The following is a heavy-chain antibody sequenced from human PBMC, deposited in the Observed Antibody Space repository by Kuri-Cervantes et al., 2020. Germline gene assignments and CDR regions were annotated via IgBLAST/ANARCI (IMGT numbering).Heavy chain of an antibody. CDR2: ISGSGGST. V-gene: IGHV3-23*01. CDR1: GFTFSSYA. CDR3: ARGGEVVVAAYYFDY. D-gene: IGHD2-15*01. Sequence: GESLKISCAASGFTFSSYAMSWVRQAPGKGLEWVLAISGSGGSTYYADSVKGRFTISRDNSKNTLYLQMNSLRAEDTAVYYCARGGEVVVAAYYFDYWGQGTLVTVSS. J-gene: IGHJ4*02.